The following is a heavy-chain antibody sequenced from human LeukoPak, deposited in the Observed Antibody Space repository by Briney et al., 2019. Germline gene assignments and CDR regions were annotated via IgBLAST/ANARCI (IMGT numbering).Heavy chain of an antibody. J-gene: IGHJ4*02. V-gene: IGHV1-46*01. CDR1: GYTFTNYY. CDR3: ARSPDYYGSGSYYTSLWD. D-gene: IGHD3-10*01. CDR2: INPGGRST. Sequence: ASVKVSCKASGYTFTNYYIHWVRQAPGQGLEWMGIINPGGRSTSYAQKFQGRVTMTRDTSTSTVYMELSSLRSEDTAVYYCARSPDYYGSGSYYTSLWDWGQGTLVTVSS.